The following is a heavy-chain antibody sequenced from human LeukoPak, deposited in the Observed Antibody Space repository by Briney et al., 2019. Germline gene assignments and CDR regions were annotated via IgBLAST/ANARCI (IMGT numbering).Heavy chain of an antibody. CDR1: GFTFSHYP. J-gene: IGHJ4*02. Sequence: GGSLRLSCAAFGFTFSHYPMHWVRQAPGKGLEWLAVISYDSNYRYYADSVKGRFTISRGNSNNTLYLQIDSLRPEDTAMYFCARDRRYYFDYWGQGTLVTVSS. V-gene: IGHV3-30*01. CDR2: ISYDSNYR. CDR3: ARDRRYYFDY.